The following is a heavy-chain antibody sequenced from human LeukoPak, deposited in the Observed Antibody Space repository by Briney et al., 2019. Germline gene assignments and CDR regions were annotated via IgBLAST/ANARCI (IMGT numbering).Heavy chain of an antibody. CDR3: ARTPPNYYDSSGYPPGDDAFDI. D-gene: IGHD3-22*01. J-gene: IGHJ3*02. CDR2: INPSGGST. V-gene: IGHV1-46*01. CDR1: GYTFTGYY. Sequence: GASVKVSCKASGYTFTGYYMHWVRQAPGQGLEWMGIINPSGGSTSYAQKFQGRVTMTRDTSTSTVYMELSSLRSEDTAVYYCARTPPNYYDSSGYPPGDDAFDIWGQGTMVTVSS.